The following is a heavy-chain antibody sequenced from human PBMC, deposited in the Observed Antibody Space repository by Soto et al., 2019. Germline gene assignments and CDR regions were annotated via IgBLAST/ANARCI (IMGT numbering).Heavy chain of an antibody. D-gene: IGHD6-19*01. J-gene: IGHJ6*02. Sequence: QVQLLQSGAEVKKPVSSVKVSCKASGGTFSTYAISWVRPAPGQGLEWMGGIIPIFATPSYAQKFQGRVTITAAKSTSTAYIELSSLRSEDTAAYYCARQGPVAGNYGMDVWGQGPTVTVSS. V-gene: IGHV1-69*06. CDR2: IIPIFATP. CDR1: GGTFSTYA. CDR3: ARQGPVAGNYGMDV.